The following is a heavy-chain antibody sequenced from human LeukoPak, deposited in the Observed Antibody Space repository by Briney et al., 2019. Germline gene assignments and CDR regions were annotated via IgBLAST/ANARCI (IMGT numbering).Heavy chain of an antibody. CDR1: GITLSNYG. CDR3: AKRGVVIRVMLVGFHKEAYYFDS. CDR2: ISDSGGRT. Sequence: GGSLRLSCAVSGITLSNYGVSWVRQAPGKGLEWVAGISDSGGRTNYADSVKGRFTISRDNPKNTLYLQMNSLRAEDTAVYFCAKRGVVIRVMLVGFHKEAYYFDSWGQGALVTVSS. D-gene: IGHD3-16*01. J-gene: IGHJ4*02. V-gene: IGHV3-23*01.